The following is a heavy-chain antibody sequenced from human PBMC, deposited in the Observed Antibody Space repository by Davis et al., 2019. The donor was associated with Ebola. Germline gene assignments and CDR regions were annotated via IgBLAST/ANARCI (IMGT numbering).Heavy chain of an antibody. V-gene: IGHV3-11*04. CDR2: ISSSGSTI. J-gene: IGHJ6*02. D-gene: IGHD2-2*02. CDR3: ARDLYLGSWNYYGMDV. CDR1: GFTFSDYY. Sequence: GGSLRLSCAASGFTFSDYYMSWIRQAPGKGLEWVSSISSSGSTIYYADSVKGRFTISRDNAKNSLYLQMNSLRAEDTAVYYCARDLYLGSWNYYGMDVWGQGTTVTVSS.